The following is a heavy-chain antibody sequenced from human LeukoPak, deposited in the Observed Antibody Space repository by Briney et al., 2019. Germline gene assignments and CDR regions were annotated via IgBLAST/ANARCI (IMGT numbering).Heavy chain of an antibody. CDR2: MWYDGSNK. D-gene: IGHD2-2*01. V-gene: IGHV3-33*06. CDR3: AKGRYCSSTSCIPNWFDP. CDR1: GFTFSNYG. Sequence: GRSLRLSCAASGFTFSNYGMHWVRQAPGKGLEWVAVMWYDGSNKYYTDSVKGRFTISRDNSKNTLYLQMNSLRAEDTAVYYCAKGRYCSSTSCIPNWFDPWGQGTLVTVSS. J-gene: IGHJ5*02.